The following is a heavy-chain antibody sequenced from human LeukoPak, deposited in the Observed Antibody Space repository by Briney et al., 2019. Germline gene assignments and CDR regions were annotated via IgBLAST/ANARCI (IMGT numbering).Heavy chain of an antibody. CDR2: IYPDDSDT. V-gene: IGHV5-51*01. CDR1: EYSFADYW. D-gene: IGHD2-15*01. Sequence: GESLKISCKGSEYSFADYWLGWVRQLPGKGLEWMGIIYPDDSDTRYSPSFQGQVTISADKSISTAYLQWSSLKASDTAMYYCARHPRYCSGGSCYGGWFDPWGQGTLVTVSS. J-gene: IGHJ5*02. CDR3: ARHPRYCSGGSCYGGWFDP.